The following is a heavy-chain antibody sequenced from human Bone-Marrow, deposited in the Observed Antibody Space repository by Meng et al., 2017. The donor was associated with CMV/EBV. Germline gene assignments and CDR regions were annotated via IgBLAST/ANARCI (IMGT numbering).Heavy chain of an antibody. V-gene: IGHV3-23*03. CDR3: AKDLYSASGGVFDI. J-gene: IGHJ3*02. D-gene: IGHD1-26*01. CDR1: GFTFSTSA. CDR2: SYSGAIDT. Sequence: GESLKISCAASGFTFSTSAMNWVRQAPGKGLEWVSVSYSGAIDTYYADSVKGRFTISRDNSKNTLHLQMNSLRPEDTAVYYCAKDLYSASGGVFDIWGQGATVTGSS.